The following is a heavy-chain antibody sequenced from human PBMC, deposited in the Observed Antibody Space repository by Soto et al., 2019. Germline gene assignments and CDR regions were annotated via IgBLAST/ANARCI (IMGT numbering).Heavy chain of an antibody. CDR2: IWYDGTQK. J-gene: IGHJ4*02. Sequence: QVQLEESGGGVVQTGRSLRLSCEASGFTFNTYSMHWFRQPPGKGLEWMAAIWYDGTQKYYADSVKGRFIISRDNSKKTLDLEMNSLRAEDTAVYYCARAGGTTVTGLWHFDSWGQGTLVTVSS. V-gene: IGHV3-33*01. CDR3: ARAGGTTVTGLWHFDS. CDR1: GFTFNTYS. D-gene: IGHD4-17*01.